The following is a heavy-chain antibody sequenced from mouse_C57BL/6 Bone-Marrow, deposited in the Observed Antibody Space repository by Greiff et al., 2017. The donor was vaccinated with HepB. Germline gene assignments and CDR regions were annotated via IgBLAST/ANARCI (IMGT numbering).Heavy chain of an antibody. CDR2: IDPANGNT. J-gene: IGHJ1*03. V-gene: IGHV14-3*01. D-gene: IGHD1-1*01. CDR1: GFNIKNTY. CDR3: AREGFTTVVARDWYFDV. Sequence: VQLQQSVAELVRPGASVKLSCTASGFNIKNTYMHWVKQRPEQGLEWIGRIDPANGNTKYAPKFQGKATITADTSSNTAYLQLSSLTAEDTAIYYGAREGFTTVVARDWYFDVWGTGTTVTVSS.